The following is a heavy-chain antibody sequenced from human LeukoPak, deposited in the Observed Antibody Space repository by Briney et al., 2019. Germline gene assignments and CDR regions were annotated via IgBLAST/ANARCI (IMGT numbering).Heavy chain of an antibody. J-gene: IGHJ4*02. CDR2: ISSSSSYI. CDR3: ARDIRGDFPNY. CDR1: GLTFSSYS. V-gene: IGHV3-21*01. D-gene: IGHD2-21*02. Sequence: GGSLRLSCAASGLTFSSYSMNGVREAPGKGLEWGSSISSSSSYIYYADSVKGRFTISRDNDKNSLYLQMNSLRAEDTAVYYCARDIRGDFPNYWGQGTLVTVSS.